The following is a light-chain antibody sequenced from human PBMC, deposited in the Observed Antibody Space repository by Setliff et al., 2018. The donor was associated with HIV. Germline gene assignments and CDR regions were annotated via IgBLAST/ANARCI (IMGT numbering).Light chain of an antibody. V-gene: IGLV2-14*03. CDR1: SSDIGGNTF. J-gene: IGLJ1*01. CDR3: SSYTTSNTYV. CDR2: DVN. Sequence: QSALTQPASVSGSPGQSITFSCTGTSSDIGGNTFVSWYQHLPGKTPTVIIYDVNKRPSGVSDRFSGFKSGNTASLTISGLQAEDEADYHCSSYTTSNTYVFGSVTKVTV.